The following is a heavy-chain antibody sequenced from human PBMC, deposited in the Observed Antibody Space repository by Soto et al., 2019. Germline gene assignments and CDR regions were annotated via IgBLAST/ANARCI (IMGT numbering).Heavy chain of an antibody. V-gene: IGHV1-69*13. Sequence: SVKVSCKAAGGTFSSCAISWVRQAPGQGLEWMGGIIPIFGTANYAQKFQGRVTITADESTSTAYMELSSLRSEDTAVYYCARLHPASTGYYYSGMDVWGQGTTVTVSS. CDR3: ARLHPASTGYYYSGMDV. J-gene: IGHJ6*02. CDR2: IIPIFGTA. CDR1: GGTFSSCA. D-gene: IGHD4-4*01.